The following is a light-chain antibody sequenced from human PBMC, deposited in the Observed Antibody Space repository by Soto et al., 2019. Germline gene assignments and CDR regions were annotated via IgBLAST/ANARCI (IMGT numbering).Light chain of an antibody. J-gene: IGKJ1*01. Sequence: EIVMTQSPATLSVSPGERATLSCRASQSVSSNLAWYQQKPGQAPGLLIYDASTRPTGIPARFSGSVSGTEFPLTISSLQSEDFAVYYCQQYNNWPRTFGQGTKVEIK. CDR3: QQYNNWPRT. CDR1: QSVSSN. V-gene: IGKV3-15*01. CDR2: DAS.